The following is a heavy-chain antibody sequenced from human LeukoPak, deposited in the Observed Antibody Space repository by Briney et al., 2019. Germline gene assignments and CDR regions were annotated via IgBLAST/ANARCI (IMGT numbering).Heavy chain of an antibody. CDR2: IIPIFGTA. J-gene: IGHJ4*02. Sequence: ASVKVSCKASGGTFSSYAISWVRQAPGQGLEWMGGIIPIFGTANYAQKFQGGVTITADESTSTAYMELSSLRSEDTAVYYCARVVIIGGLWVDYWGQGTLVTVSS. V-gene: IGHV1-69*13. CDR3: ARVVIIGGLWVDY. CDR1: GGTFSSYA. D-gene: IGHD3-3*01.